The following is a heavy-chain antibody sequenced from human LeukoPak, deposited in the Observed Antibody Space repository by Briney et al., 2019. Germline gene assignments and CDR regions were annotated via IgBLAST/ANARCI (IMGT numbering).Heavy chain of an antibody. CDR2: IFYSGST. CDR1: GGSISSGGYY. V-gene: IGHV4-31*11. CDR3: ARQRRYCSSTSCYFGYYGLDV. J-gene: IGHJ6*02. Sequence: SETLSLTCAVSGGSISSGGYYWSWIRQHPREGLEWIGYIFYSGSTYYNPSLKSRVTISVDTSKNQFSLKLSSVTAADTAVYYCARQRRYCSSTSCYFGYYGLDVWGQGTTVTVSS. D-gene: IGHD2-2*01.